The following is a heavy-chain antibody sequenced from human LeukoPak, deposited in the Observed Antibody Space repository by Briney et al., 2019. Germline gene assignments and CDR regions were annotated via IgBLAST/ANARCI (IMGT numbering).Heavy chain of an antibody. CDR3: ARARRDGYIIDY. CDR2: IYTSGST. V-gene: IGHV4-61*02. D-gene: IGHD5-24*01. J-gene: IGHJ4*02. Sequence: SETLSLTCTVSGGSISSGSYYWSWIRQPAGKGLEWIGRIYTSGSTNYNPSLKSRVTISVDTSKNQFSLKLSSVTAADTAVYYCARARRDGYIIDYWGQGTLVTVSS. CDR1: GGSISSGSYY.